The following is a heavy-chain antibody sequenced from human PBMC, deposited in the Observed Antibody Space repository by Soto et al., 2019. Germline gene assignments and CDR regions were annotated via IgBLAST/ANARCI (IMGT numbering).Heavy chain of an antibody. D-gene: IGHD3-9*01. V-gene: IGHV3-33*01. J-gene: IGHJ4*02. CDR2: IWYDGSNK. CDR1: GFTFSDYG. CDR3: ARDPLHYDILTGYSPNYFDF. Sequence: GGSLRLSCAASGFTFSDYGMHWVRQAPGKGLEWVAVIWYDGSNKYYADSVKGRFTISRDNSKNTLYLQMNSLRAEDTAVYYCARDPLHYDILTGYSPNYFDFWGQGTLVTVSS.